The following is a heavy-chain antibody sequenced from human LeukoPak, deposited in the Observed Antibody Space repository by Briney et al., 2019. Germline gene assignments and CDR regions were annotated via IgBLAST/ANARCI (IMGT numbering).Heavy chain of an antibody. J-gene: IGHJ4*02. D-gene: IGHD3-10*01. CDR1: GYSFSTYW. CDR2: IYPRDSDI. Sequence: GESLKISCKGSGYSFSTYWIGWVRQMPGKGLEWMGNIYPRDSDIRYSPSFRGQVTISADKSISTAYLQWSSLKASDTAIYYCARHTSYGSDYWGQGTLVTVSS. CDR3: ARHTSYGSDY. V-gene: IGHV5-51*01.